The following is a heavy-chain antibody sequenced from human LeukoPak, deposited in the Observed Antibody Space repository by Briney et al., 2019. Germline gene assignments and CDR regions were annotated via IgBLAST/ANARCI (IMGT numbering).Heavy chain of an antibody. CDR3: VRDQGGAVSY. D-gene: IGHD3-16*01. Sequence: GGSLILSCAASGFTFSSYSMNWVRQAPGKGLEWVSYISSLSGTIYYADSVKGRFIISRDNAQNSLFLQMNSLRAEDTAVYYCVRDQGGAVSYWGQGTLVTVSS. CDR2: ISSLSGTI. J-gene: IGHJ4*02. V-gene: IGHV3-48*01. CDR1: GFTFSSYS.